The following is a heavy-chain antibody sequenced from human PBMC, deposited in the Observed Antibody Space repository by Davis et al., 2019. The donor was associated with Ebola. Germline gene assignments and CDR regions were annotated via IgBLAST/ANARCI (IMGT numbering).Heavy chain of an antibody. CDR3: ARGSDGGNSADS. D-gene: IGHD4-23*01. J-gene: IGHJ4*02. Sequence: MPSETLSLTCTVSGGSISSYYWSWIRQPPGKGLEWIGYIYYSGSTNYNPSLKTRVTMSVDTSKNQFSLKLSSVTAADTAVYYCARGSDGGNSADSWSQGTLVTVSS. CDR1: GGSISSYY. CDR2: IYYSGST. V-gene: IGHV4-59*12.